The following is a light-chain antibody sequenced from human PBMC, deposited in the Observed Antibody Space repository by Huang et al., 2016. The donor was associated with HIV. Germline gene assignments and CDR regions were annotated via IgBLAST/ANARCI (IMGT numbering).Light chain of an antibody. CDR1: QSLGSSS. CDR3: QRYGSSPPYT. V-gene: IGKV3-20*01. CDR2: ATS. Sequence: EVVLTQSPDTLSLSPGERATLSCRASQSLGSSSLAWYQQKPGQAPRLLIYATSTRTTGIPDRFSGSGSGTDFSLTVTRLEPEDFAVYYCQRYGSSPPYTFGQGTKLEI. J-gene: IGKJ2*01.